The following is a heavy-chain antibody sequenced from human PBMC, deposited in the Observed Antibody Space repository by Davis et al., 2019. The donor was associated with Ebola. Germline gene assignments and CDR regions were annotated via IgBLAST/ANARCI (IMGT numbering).Heavy chain of an antibody. V-gene: IGHV5-51*01. CDR3: ARLPHHTTPSYGMDV. D-gene: IGHD1-14*01. CDR1: GNRFSSHW. CDR2: IYTGDSDT. J-gene: IGHJ6*02. Sequence: GESLKISCKDSGNRFSSHWIGWVRQMPGKGLEWMGLIYTGDSDTRYSPSFRGQVTISADKSITTAYLQWSSLKASDTAIYYCARLPHHTTPSYGMDVWGQGTTVTVSS.